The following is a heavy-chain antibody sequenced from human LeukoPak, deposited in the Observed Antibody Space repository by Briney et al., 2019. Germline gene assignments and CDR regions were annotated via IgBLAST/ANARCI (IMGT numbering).Heavy chain of an antibody. J-gene: IGHJ4*02. CDR2: IWYDGSNK. CDR1: GFTFTNYN. V-gene: IGHV3-33*08. Sequence: GGSLRLSCAASGFTFTNYNMHWVRQAPGKGLEWVAVIWYDGSNKYYADSVKGRFTISRDNSKNTLYLQMNSLRAEDTAVYYCARSGGVRGVTYFDYWGQGTLVTVSS. D-gene: IGHD3-10*01. CDR3: ARSGGVRGVTYFDY.